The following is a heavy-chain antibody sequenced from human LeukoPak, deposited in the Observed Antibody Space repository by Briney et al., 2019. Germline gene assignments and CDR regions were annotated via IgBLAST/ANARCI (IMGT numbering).Heavy chain of an antibody. J-gene: IGHJ6*02. D-gene: IGHD6-19*01. CDR2: INAGNGNT. Sequence: GASVKVSCKASGYTFTSYAMHWVRQAPGQRLEWMGWINAGNGNTKYSQKFQGRVTIARDTSASTAYMELSSLRSEDTAVYYCARDSSPRGWSSNGMDVWGQGTTVTVSS. CDR1: GYTFTSYA. CDR3: ARDSSPRGWSSNGMDV. V-gene: IGHV1-3*01.